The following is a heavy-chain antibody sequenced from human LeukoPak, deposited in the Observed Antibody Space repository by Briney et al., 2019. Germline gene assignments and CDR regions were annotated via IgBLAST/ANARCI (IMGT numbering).Heavy chain of an antibody. D-gene: IGHD5/OR15-5a*01. Sequence: ASVKVSCEASGYTFFSYGITWVRQAPGHGLEWMGWVSAYADNTNYVQKFQGRVTMTTDTSTSTAYMELRSLRADDTAVYYCARECIRCHGFDSWGQGTLVTVSS. CDR1: GYTFFSYG. J-gene: IGHJ4*02. CDR3: ARECIRCHGFDS. CDR2: VSAYADNT. V-gene: IGHV1-18*01.